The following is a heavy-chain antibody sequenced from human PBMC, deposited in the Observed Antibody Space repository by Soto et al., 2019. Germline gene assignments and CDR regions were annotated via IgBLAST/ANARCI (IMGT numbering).Heavy chain of an antibody. CDR1: GHCVTSGNCY. J-gene: IGHJ5*01. Sequence: PSETLSLPCTVWGHCVTSGNCYGSWSRQLPGTGLEWIGHIYYSGSTNYSPSLKSRVTISLDTPNNQFSRKVTSVTAADTAVCCCAMIPVDTYMIYWFDPWGQGTLVTVS. CDR3: AMIPVDTYMIYWFDP. D-gene: IGHD3-16*01. V-gene: IGHV4-61*01. CDR2: IYYSGST.